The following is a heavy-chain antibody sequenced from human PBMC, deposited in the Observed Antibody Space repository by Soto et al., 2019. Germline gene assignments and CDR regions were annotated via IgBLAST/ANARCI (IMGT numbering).Heavy chain of an antibody. CDR2: ISAYDGKT. CDR3: ARDPHEFWTRYWFDP. D-gene: IGHD3-3*01. Sequence: QVQLLQSGAEVKEPGASVKVSCKTSGYTFNTYGINWVLQAPGQGLELMVWISAYDGKTTYAEKFLGRVTMTTDTSTSTAYMELRSLRYDDTAIYYCARDPHEFWTRYWFDPWGQGTPVTVSS. CDR1: GYTFNTYG. V-gene: IGHV1-18*01. J-gene: IGHJ5*02.